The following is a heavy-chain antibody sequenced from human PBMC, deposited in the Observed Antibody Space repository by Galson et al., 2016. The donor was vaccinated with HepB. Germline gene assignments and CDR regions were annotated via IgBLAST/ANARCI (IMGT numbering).Heavy chain of an antibody. CDR3: ARGDGPGSYLVDY. CDR1: GFTFSGYD. J-gene: IGHJ4*02. V-gene: IGHV3-30*03. CDR2: ISYDGRNK. Sequence: SLRLSCAASGFTFSGYDMHWVRQAPGKGLEWVALISYDGRNKNYVDSVKGRFTISRDNSKNTLYLQMNSLRAEDTAVYYCARGDGPGSYLVDYWGQGTLVTVSS. D-gene: IGHD3-10*01.